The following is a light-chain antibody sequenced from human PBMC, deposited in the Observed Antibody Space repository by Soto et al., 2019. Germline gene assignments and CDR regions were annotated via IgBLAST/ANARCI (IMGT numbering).Light chain of an antibody. CDR2: EVS. V-gene: IGLV2-23*02. Sequence: QSALTQPASVSGSPGQSITISCTGSSSDVGTYDLVSWYQQHPGKAPKLMMFEVSNRPSGVSDRFSGSKSGNTASLTISGLQAEDEADYYCSSYSGSSISYVFATGTKLTVL. J-gene: IGLJ1*01. CDR3: SSYSGSSISYV. CDR1: SSDVGTYDL.